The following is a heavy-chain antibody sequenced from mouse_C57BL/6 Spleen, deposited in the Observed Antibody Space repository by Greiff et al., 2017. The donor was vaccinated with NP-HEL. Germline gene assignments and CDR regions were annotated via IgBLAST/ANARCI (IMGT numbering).Heavy chain of an antibody. CDR3: AKRAYGSSYAMDY. V-gene: IGHV2-5*01. D-gene: IGHD1-1*01. CDR2: IWRGGST. CDR1: GFSLTSYG. Sequence: VQLQQSGPGLVQPSQSLSITCTVSGFSLTSYGVHWVRQSPGKGLEWLGVIWRGGSTDYNAAFMSRLSITKDNSKSQVFFKMNSLQADDTAIYXCAKRAYGSSYAMDYWGQGTSVTVSS. J-gene: IGHJ4*01.